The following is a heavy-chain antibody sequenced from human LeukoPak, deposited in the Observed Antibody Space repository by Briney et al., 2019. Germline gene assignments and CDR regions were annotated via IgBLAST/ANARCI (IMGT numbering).Heavy chain of an antibody. CDR3: VFSRMGVLGAAMDY. D-gene: IGHD2-2*01. Sequence: GGSLRLSCAASGFPFSSYAMSWVRQAPGKGLEWVSGISGSGLDTWYVDSVKGRFTVSRDNSKNTLHLQMNSLRDEDTAVYYCVFSRMGVLGAAMDYWGQGTQVTVSS. V-gene: IGHV3-23*01. CDR2: ISGSGLDT. CDR1: GFPFSSYA. J-gene: IGHJ4*02.